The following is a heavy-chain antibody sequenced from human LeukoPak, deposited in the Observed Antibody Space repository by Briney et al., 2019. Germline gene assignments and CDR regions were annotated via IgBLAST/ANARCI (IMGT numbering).Heavy chain of an antibody. CDR2: ISAYNGNT. CDR1: GYTFTSYG. V-gene: IGHV1-18*04. Sequence: ASVKVSCKASGYTFTSYGISWVRQAPGQGLEWMGWISAYNGNTNYAQKLQGRVTMTTDTSTSTPYMELRSLRSDDTAVYYCAREGYYYGSGSYQGDYWGQGTLVTVSS. D-gene: IGHD3-10*01. CDR3: AREGYYYGSGSYQGDY. J-gene: IGHJ4*02.